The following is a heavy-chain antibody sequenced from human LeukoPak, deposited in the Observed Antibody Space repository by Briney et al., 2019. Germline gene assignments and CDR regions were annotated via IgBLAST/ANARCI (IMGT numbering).Heavy chain of an antibody. CDR1: GYTFTSYY. CDR3: ARAPPYCSSTSCYTDFDY. J-gene: IGHJ4*02. D-gene: IGHD2-2*02. CDR2: INPSGGST. Sequence: ASVRVSCKASGYTFTSYYMHWVRQAPGQGLEWMGIINPSGGSTIYAQKFQGRVTMTRDTSTSTVYMELSSLRSEDTAVYYCARAPPYCSSTSCYTDFDYWGQGTLVTVSS. V-gene: IGHV1-46*03.